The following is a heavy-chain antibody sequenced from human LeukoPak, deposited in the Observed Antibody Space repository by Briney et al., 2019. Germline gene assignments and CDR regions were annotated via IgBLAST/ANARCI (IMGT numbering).Heavy chain of an antibody. V-gene: IGHV3-30*02. J-gene: IGHJ4*02. CDR3: AKAAVYSNRWTPFDD. D-gene: IGHD2/OR15-2a*01. CDR2: LAGDGINI. Sequence: GGSLRLSCVMSGFTFIASGMHWVRQAPGKGLEWVALLAGDGINIFYADSVRGRFTISRDNSKNTLYLQMNSLRPEDTAVYYCAKAAVYSNRWTPFDDWGQGTLVTVSS. CDR1: GFTFIASG.